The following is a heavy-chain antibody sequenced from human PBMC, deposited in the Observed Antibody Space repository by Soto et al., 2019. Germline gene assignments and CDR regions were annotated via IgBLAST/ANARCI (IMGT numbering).Heavy chain of an antibody. CDR1: GFNFNTNW. Sequence: GGSLRLSCAASGFNFNTNWMSWVRQVPGRGLEFVASIKPDGSQKYYLESVKGRFTISRDNAKMSLHLQMDNLRAEDTSLYYCARAHEWGQGTLVTVSS. V-gene: IGHV3-7*01. CDR2: IKPDGSQK. CDR3: ARAHE. J-gene: IGHJ4*02.